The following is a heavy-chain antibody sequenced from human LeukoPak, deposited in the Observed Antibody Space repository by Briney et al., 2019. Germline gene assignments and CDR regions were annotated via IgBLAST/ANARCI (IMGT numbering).Heavy chain of an antibody. J-gene: IGHJ6*03. CDR1: GGSISSYY. CDR2: IYYSGST. V-gene: IGHV4-59*01. CDR3: ARGGRGSYYYMDV. D-gene: IGHD1-26*01. Sequence: SETLSLTCTVSGGSISSYYWSWIRQPPGKGLEWTGYIYYSGSTNYNPSLKSRVTISVDTSKNQFSLKLSSVTAADTAVYYCARGGRGSYYYMDVWGKGATVTVSS.